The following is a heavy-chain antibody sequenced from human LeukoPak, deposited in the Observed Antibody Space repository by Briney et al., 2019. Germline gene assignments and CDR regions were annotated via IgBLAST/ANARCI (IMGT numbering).Heavy chain of an antibody. V-gene: IGHV3-7*01. CDR1: GFTFSSFW. CDR3: TREGITAAADY. Sequence: PGGSLRLSCAASGFTFSSFWMSWVRQAPGKGLEWVANIKQDGSEKYYVDSVKGRFTISRDNAKNSLYLQLNSLRAEDTAVYYCTREGITAAADYWGQGTLVTVFS. J-gene: IGHJ4*02. D-gene: IGHD6-13*01. CDR2: IKQDGSEK.